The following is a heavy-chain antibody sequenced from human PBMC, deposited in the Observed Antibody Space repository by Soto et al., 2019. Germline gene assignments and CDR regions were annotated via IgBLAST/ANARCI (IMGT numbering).Heavy chain of an antibody. J-gene: IGHJ5*02. CDR1: GGSISSSSYY. Sequence: NPSETLSLTCTVSGGSISSSSYYWGWIRQPPGKGLEWIGSIYYSGTTYYNPSLKSRVTISVDTSKNQFSLKLSSVTAADTAVYSCARPVTMVRGLRGWFDPWGQGTLVTVSS. V-gene: IGHV4-39*01. D-gene: IGHD3-10*01. CDR2: IYYSGTT. CDR3: ARPVTMVRGLRGWFDP.